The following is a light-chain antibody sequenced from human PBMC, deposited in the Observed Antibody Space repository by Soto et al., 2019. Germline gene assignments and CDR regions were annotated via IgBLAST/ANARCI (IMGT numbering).Light chain of an antibody. J-gene: IGKJ1*01. V-gene: IGKV3-11*01. Sequence: EIVLTQSPATLSLSPGERATLSCRASQSVGYSLAWYQQRPGQTPRLLIYHTSTRAAGISARFSGSGSGTDFTLTISSLEPEDFALYFCQQRTNWPRTFGQGTKVEI. CDR2: HTS. CDR1: QSVGYS. CDR3: QQRTNWPRT.